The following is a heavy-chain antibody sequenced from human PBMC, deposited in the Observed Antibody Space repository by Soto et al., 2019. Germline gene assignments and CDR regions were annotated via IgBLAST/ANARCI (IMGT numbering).Heavy chain of an antibody. CDR1: GSTFSSYT. D-gene: IGHD2-21*02. CDR2: IIPVLGVT. Sequence: QVQLVQSGAEVRKPGSSVEVSCMASGSTFSSYTVNWVRQAPGQGLEWIGRIIPVLGVTHYARMFPGRVTITADRSMKTAYMELTSLTSEDTSVYYFARRRYCGVDCYNKFYYGMDLWGQGTTVTVSS. J-gene: IGHJ6*02. CDR3: ARRRYCGVDCYNKFYYGMDL. V-gene: IGHV1-69*02.